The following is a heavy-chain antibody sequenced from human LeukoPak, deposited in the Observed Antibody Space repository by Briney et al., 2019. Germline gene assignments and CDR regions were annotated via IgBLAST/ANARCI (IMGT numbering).Heavy chain of an antibody. J-gene: IGHJ4*02. V-gene: IGHV3-23*05. CDR3: AKSPGRDGWYLHY. D-gene: IGHD5-24*01. Sequence: GGSLRLSCAASGFTFSTYAMSWVRQAPGKGLEWVSGITNTGGVTLYADSVKGRLTVSRDNSKNTLYLHMNSLRADDTAVYYCAKSPGRDGWYLHYWGQGTLVTVSS. CDR1: GFTFSTYA. CDR2: ITNTGGVT.